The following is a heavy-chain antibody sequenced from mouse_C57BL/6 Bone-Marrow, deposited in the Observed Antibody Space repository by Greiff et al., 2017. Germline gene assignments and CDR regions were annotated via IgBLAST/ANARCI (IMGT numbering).Heavy chain of an antibody. CDR1: GYAFSSSW. Sequence: QVQLQQSGPELVKPGASVKISCKASGYAFSSSWMNWVKQGPGKGLEWIGRIYPGDGDSNYNGKFKGKATLTADKSSSTAYMQLSSLTSEDSAVYFCARKAGNYGLFDYGGQGTTLTVSS. CDR3: ARKAGNYGLFDY. CDR2: IYPGDGDS. V-gene: IGHV1-82*01. D-gene: IGHD2-1*01. J-gene: IGHJ2*01.